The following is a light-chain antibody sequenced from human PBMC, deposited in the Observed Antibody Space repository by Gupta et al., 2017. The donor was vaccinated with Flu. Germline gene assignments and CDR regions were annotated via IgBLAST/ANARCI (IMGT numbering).Light chain of an antibody. CDR2: DVS. CDR1: SSDVGGYNY. CDR3: CSYAGSYNWV. J-gene: IGLJ3*02. Sequence: QSALTQPRSVSGSPGPSVTISCPGTSSDVGGYNYVSWYLQHPGKAPKLMIYDVSHRPSGVPDRFSGSKSANTASLTISGLQAEDEADYYCCSYAGSYNWVFGGGTKLTVL. V-gene: IGLV2-11*01.